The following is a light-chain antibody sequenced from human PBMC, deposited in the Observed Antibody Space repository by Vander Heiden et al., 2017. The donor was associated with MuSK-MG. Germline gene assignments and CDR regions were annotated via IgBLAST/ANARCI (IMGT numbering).Light chain of an antibody. CDR3: SSYTSTSTVV. Sequence: QSALTQPASVSGSPGQSITISCTGTSGDIGGYNYVSWYQHPPGKAPKLVIYGVYNRPSGVSYRFSGSKSGNTASLTISGLQADDEADYYCSSYTSTSTVVFGGGTKLTVL. CDR2: GVY. V-gene: IGLV2-14*03. CDR1: SGDIGGYNY. J-gene: IGLJ2*01.